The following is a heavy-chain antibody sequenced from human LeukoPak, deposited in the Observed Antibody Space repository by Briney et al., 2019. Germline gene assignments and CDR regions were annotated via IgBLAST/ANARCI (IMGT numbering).Heavy chain of an antibody. D-gene: IGHD6-19*01. CDR1: GFTFSDYY. V-gene: IGHV3-11*01. Sequence: GGSLRLSCAASGFTFSDYYMSWIRQAPGKGLEWVSYISSSGSTIYYADSVKGRFTISRDNAKNSLYLQMNSLRAEDTAVYYCARDKEEDVQWLVDYWGQGTLVTVSS. CDR2: ISSSGSTI. CDR3: ARDKEEDVQWLVDY. J-gene: IGHJ4*02.